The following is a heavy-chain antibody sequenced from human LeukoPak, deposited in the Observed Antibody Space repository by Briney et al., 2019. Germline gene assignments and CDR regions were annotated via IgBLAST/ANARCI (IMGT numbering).Heavy chain of an antibody. D-gene: IGHD6-19*01. CDR1: GGSISISSF. V-gene: IGHV4-39*07. CDR2: INHSGST. J-gene: IGHJ4*02. Sequence: SETLSLNCTVSGGSISISSFWGWIRQPPGKGLEWIGEINHSGSTNYNPSLKSRVTISVDTSKNQFSLKLSSVTAADTAVYYCARANSSGWYRYWGQGTLVTVSS. CDR3: ARANSSGWYRY.